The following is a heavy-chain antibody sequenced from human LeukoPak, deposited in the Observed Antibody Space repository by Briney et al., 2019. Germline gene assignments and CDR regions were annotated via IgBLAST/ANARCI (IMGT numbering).Heavy chain of an antibody. V-gene: IGHV3-7*03. J-gene: IGHJ4*02. CDR2: IKQDGSEK. CDR1: GFTFSSYW. CDR3: ASDRKLVRVYFDY. Sequence: PGGSLRLSCAASGFTFSSYWMNWVRQAPGKGLEWVANIKQDGSEKYYVDSVKGRFTISRDNAKNSVYLQMNSLRAEDTAVYYCASDRKLVRVYFDYWGQGTLVTVSS. D-gene: IGHD1-1*01.